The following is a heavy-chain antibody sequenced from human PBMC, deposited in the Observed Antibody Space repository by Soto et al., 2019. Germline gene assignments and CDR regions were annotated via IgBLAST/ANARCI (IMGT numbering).Heavy chain of an antibody. V-gene: IGHV3-30*18. CDR3: AQCLALSGWFGY. Sequence: QVQLVESGGGVVQPGRSLRLSCAASGFTFSSYGMHWVRQAPGKGLEWVAVISYDGSNKYYADSVKGRFTISRDNSKNALYLQMNSLRAEDTAVYYCAQCLALSGWFGYWGQGTLVTVSS. CDR2: ISYDGSNK. J-gene: IGHJ4*02. D-gene: IGHD6-19*01. CDR1: GFTFSSYG.